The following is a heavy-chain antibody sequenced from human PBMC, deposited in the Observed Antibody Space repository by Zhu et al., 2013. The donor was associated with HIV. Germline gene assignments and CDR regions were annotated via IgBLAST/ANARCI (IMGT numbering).Heavy chain of an antibody. V-gene: IGHV1-2*02. CDR2: INTNSGET. J-gene: IGHJ5*02. Sequence: QVQLVQSGAEVKKPGASVRVSCHGSGYTFAAYYIHWVRQAPGQGLEWMGYINTNSGETIYAQKFRGRVTMTRDLSINTAYMELNRLTSDDSALYYCARDTQDGPLDLWGQGSLVTVSS. CDR1: GYTFAAYY. CDR3: ARDTQDGPLDL.